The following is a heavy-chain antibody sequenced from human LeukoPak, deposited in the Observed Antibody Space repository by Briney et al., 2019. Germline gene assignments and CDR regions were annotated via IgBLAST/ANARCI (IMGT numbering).Heavy chain of an antibody. V-gene: IGHV4-39*07. D-gene: IGHD4/OR15-4a*01. CDR2: IYYSGST. CDR3: ARWGAKFPDEYYFDY. J-gene: IGHJ4*02. Sequence: SETLSLTCTVSGGSISSSSYDWGWIRQPPGKGLEWIGSIYYSGSTYYNPSLKSRVTISVDTSKNQFSLKLSSVTAADTAVCYCARWGAKFPDEYYFDYWGQGTLVTVSS. CDR1: GGSISSSSYD.